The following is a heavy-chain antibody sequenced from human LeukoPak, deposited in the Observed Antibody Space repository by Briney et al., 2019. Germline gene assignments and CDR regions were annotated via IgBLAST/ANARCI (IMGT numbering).Heavy chain of an antibody. J-gene: IGHJ6*02. D-gene: IGHD3-10*01. Sequence: SETLSLTCPVSGGSISSYYWSWIRQPPGKGLEWIGYIYYSGSTNYNPSLKSRVTISVDTSKNQFSLNLSSVTAADTAVYYCARSDSYYYYYYGMDVWGQGTTVTVSS. CDR1: GGSISSYY. V-gene: IGHV4-59*08. CDR3: ARSDSYYYYYYGMDV. CDR2: IYYSGST.